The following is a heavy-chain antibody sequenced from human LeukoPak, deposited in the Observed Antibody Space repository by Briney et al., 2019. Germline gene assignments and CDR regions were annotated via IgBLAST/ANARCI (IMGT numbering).Heavy chain of an antibody. J-gene: IGHJ4*02. D-gene: IGHD1-26*01. CDR3: ARQSTIVGLDGGHFDF. CDR2: INHSGST. CDR1: GGSFSGYY. Sequence: PSETLSLTCAVYGGSFSGYYWSWIRQPPGKGLEWIGEINHSGSTNYNPSLKSRVTISVDTSKNQFSLRLKSVTAADTAVYYCARQSTIVGLDGGHFDFWGLGTLVTVSS. V-gene: IGHV4-34*01.